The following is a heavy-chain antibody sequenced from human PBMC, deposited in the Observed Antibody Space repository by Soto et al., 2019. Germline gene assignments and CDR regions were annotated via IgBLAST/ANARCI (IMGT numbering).Heavy chain of an antibody. Sequence: PSDSLSLTYTVSGHSIRISSYYWGWIRQPPGKGLEWIGSIYYSGSTYYNPSLKSRVTISVDTSKNQFSLKLSSVTAADTAVYYCARHGSGSYYNNWFDPWGQG. J-gene: IGHJ5*02. V-gene: IGHV4-39*01. CDR3: ARHGSGSYYNNWFDP. CDR2: IYYSGST. D-gene: IGHD3-10*01. CDR1: GHSIRISSYY.